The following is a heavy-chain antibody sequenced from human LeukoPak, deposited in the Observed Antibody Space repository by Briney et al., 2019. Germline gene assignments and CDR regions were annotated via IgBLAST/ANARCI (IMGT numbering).Heavy chain of an antibody. CDR2: ISGRGGST. J-gene: IGHJ4*02. D-gene: IGHD1-14*01. CDR3: TRDRSRAEDD. V-gene: IGHV3-23*01. CDR1: GFTSSSYA. Sequence: GGSLRLSCAASGFTSSSYAMSWVRQAPGKGLERVSAISGRGGSTYYADSVKGRFTISRDNSKNTLYLQMNSLRGEDTAVYYCTRDRSRAEDDWGQGTLVTVSS.